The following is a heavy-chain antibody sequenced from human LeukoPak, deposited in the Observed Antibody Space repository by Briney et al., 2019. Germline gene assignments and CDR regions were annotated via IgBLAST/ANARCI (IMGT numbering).Heavy chain of an antibody. CDR3: ARGLGDSSGYSIDY. CDR1: GGSFSSNSYY. D-gene: IGHD3-22*01. Sequence: SETLSLTCTASGGSFSSNSYYWGWIRQPPGKGLEWIGSIYYSGTTYYNPSLKSRVSISVDTSKNQLSLKLSSVTAADTAVYYCARGLGDSSGYSIDYWGQGTLVTVSS. V-gene: IGHV4-39*01. CDR2: IYYSGTT. J-gene: IGHJ4*02.